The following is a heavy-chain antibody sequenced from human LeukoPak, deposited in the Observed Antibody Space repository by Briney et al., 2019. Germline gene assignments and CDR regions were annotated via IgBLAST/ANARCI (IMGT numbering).Heavy chain of an antibody. J-gene: IGHJ3*02. Sequence: GRSLRLSCAASGFTFSSYAMHWVRQAPGKGLEWVAVISYDGSNKYYADSVKGRFTISRDNSKNTLYLQMNSLRAEDTAVYYCAGRIETYYYDSSGPDAFDIWGQGTMVTVSS. CDR1: GFTFSSYA. CDR2: ISYDGSNK. D-gene: IGHD3-22*01. CDR3: AGRIETYYYDSSGPDAFDI. V-gene: IGHV3-30-3*01.